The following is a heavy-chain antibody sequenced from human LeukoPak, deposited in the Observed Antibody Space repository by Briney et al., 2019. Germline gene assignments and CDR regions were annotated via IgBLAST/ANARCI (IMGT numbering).Heavy chain of an antibody. CDR1: AFTFSTYG. Sequence: PGGSLRLSCAASAFTFSTYGMHWVRQAPGKGLEWVAFIRYGGSNKYYGDSVKGRFTISRDNSKSTLYLQMNSLRAEDTAVYYCAKDGHVLRGVYGMDVWGQGTTVTVSS. CDR2: IRYGGSNK. J-gene: IGHJ6*02. D-gene: IGHD3-10*01. CDR3: AKDGHVLRGVYGMDV. V-gene: IGHV3-30*02.